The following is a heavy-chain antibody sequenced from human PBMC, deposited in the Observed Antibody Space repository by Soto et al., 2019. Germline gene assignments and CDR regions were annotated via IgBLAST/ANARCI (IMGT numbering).Heavy chain of an antibody. D-gene: IGHD3-3*01. CDR1: GGSFSGYY. CDR3: ARAPRITIFGVVIPYYYYYYGMDV. CDR2: INHSGST. V-gene: IGHV4-34*01. Sequence: SETLSLTCAVYGGSFSGYYWSWIRQPPGKGLEWIGEINHSGSTNCNPSLKSRVTISVDTSKNQFSLKLSSVTAADTAVYYCARAPRITIFGVVIPYYYYYYGMDVWGQGTTVTVSS. J-gene: IGHJ6*02.